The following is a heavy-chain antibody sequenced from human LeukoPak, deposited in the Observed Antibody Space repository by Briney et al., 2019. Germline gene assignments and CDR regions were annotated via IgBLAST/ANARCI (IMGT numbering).Heavy chain of an antibody. V-gene: IGHV4-59*01. CDR3: ARAPIPYDRSRTDYRFDP. Sequence: SETLSLTCSVSGGSISSYYWRWIRQPPGKGLEWIGYIYYSGSTSYNPSLKSRVTISLDTSKSQFSLKLTSVTAADTAVYYCARAPIPYDRSRTDYRFDPWGQGTLVTVAS. J-gene: IGHJ5*02. CDR1: GGSISSYY. D-gene: IGHD3-16*01. CDR2: IYYSGST.